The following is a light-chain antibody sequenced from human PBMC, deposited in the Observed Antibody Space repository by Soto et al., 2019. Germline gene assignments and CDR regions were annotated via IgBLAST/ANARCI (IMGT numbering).Light chain of an antibody. Sequence: DVHMTQSPTSLSASVGDTVTITCRASQSVFNYLNWYQQRPGKGPKLLIYDASSLHSGVPSRFSGSGYGTDFTLTISSVQPEDSATYYCHQSSSTPLTFGGGTRVELK. CDR2: DAS. J-gene: IGKJ4*01. CDR3: HQSSSTPLT. CDR1: QSVFNY. V-gene: IGKV1-39*01.